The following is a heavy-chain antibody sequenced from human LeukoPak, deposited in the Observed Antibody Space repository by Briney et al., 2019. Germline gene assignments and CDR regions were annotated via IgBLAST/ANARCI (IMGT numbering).Heavy chain of an antibody. Sequence: ASAKVSCKASGYTFTSFDINWVRQATGQGPEWMGWMNPNSGNTGYAQKFQGRVTMTRDTSINTAYMELSSLGSEDTAVYYCARNHVPTGLRDVWGTGTPVIVSS. J-gene: IGHJ6*04. D-gene: IGHD5-12*01. V-gene: IGHV1-8*01. CDR3: ARNHVPTGLRDV. CDR1: GYTFTSFD. CDR2: MNPNSGNT.